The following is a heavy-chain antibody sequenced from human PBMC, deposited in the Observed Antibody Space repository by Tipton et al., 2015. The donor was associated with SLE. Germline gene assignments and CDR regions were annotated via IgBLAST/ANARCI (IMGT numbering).Heavy chain of an antibody. CDR3: ARSSLDIEARYVDY. Sequence: SLRLSCAASGFTFDDYAMHWVRQAPGKGLEWVSGISWNSGSIGYADSVKGRFTISRDNAKNSLYLQMNSLRAEDTALYYCARSSLDIEARYVDYWGQGTLVTVSS. CDR1: GFTFDDYA. CDR2: ISWNSGSI. D-gene: IGHD5-12*01. V-gene: IGHV3-9*01. J-gene: IGHJ4*02.